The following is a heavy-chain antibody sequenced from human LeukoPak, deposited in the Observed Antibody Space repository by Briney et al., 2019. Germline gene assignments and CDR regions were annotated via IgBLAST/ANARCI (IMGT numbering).Heavy chain of an antibody. J-gene: IGHJ4*02. D-gene: IGHD1-1*01. V-gene: IGHV3-23*01. CDR2: IRGSGGST. CDR1: GFTFSSYA. CDR3: AKRGYNWNDVVDF. Sequence: GGSLRLSCAASGFTFSSYAMGWVRQAPGKGLEWVSGIRGSGGSTYYAASVKGRFTISRDNSKNTLYLQMNSLRAEDTAVYYCAKRGYNWNDVVDFWGQGTLVTVSS.